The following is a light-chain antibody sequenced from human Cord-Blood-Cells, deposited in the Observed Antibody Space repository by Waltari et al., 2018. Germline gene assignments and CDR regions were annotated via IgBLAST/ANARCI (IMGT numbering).Light chain of an antibody. CDR1: HGIRSD. V-gene: IGKV1-13*02. CDR3: QQFNSYPQT. CDR2: YAS. Sequence: AIQFTQSPSSLSASVAARVTITCRASHGIRSDLAWYQQTPGKAPKLLIYYASSLESGVPSRFSGSGSGTDFTLTISSLQPEDFATYYCQQFNSYPQTFGQGTKLEIK. J-gene: IGKJ2*01.